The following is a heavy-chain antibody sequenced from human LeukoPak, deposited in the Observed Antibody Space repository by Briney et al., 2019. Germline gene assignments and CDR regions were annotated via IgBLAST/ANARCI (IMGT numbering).Heavy chain of an antibody. J-gene: IGHJ4*02. Sequence: GGSLRLSCAASGFTFSSYAMSWVRQAPGKGLEWVSAISGSGGSTYYADSVKGRFTISRDNSKNTLYLQMNSLRADDTAVYYCARDRGTREYFDYWGQGTLVTVSS. CDR2: ISGSGGST. V-gene: IGHV3-23*01. D-gene: IGHD3-10*01. CDR3: ARDRGTREYFDY. CDR1: GFTFSSYA.